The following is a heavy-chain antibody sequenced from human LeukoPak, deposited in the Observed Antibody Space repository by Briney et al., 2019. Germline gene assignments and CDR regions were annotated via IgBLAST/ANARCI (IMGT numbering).Heavy chain of an antibody. CDR3: AREISYDFWSGANTIDY. CDR1: GGSISSGGYY. D-gene: IGHD3-3*01. CDR2: IYYSGST. Sequence: SETLSLTCTVSGGSISSGGYYWSWIRQHPGKGLKWIGYIYYSGSTYYNPSLKSRVTISVDTSKNQFSLKLSSVTAADTAVYYCAREISYDFWSGANTIDYWGQGTLVTVSS. V-gene: IGHV4-31*03. J-gene: IGHJ4*02.